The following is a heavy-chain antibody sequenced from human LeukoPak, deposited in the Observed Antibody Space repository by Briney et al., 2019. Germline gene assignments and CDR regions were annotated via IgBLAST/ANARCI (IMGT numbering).Heavy chain of an antibody. CDR1: GGSISNGDHY. J-gene: IGHJ4*02. V-gene: IGHV4-39*01. CDR3: ARFTGWQLVDFDY. CDR2: IYYSRST. D-gene: IGHD6-6*01. Sequence: SETLSLTCTVSGGSISNGDHYWSWIRQPPGKGLEWIGSIYYSRSTYYNPSLKSRVTISVDTSKNQFSLKLSSVTAADTAVYYCARFTGWQLVDFDYWGQGTLVTVSS.